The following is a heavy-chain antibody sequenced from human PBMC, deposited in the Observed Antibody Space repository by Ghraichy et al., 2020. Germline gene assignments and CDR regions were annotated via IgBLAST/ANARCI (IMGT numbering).Heavy chain of an antibody. Sequence: SETLSLTCAVYGGSFSGYYWSWIRQPPGKGLEWIGEINHSGSTNYNPSLKSRVTISVDTSKNQFSLKLSSVTAADTAVYYCARGRPGHCSGGSCYQRIVFDFDYWGQGTLVTVSS. D-gene: IGHD2-15*01. CDR3: ARGRPGHCSGGSCYQRIVFDFDY. CDR2: INHSGST. V-gene: IGHV4-34*01. CDR1: GGSFSGYY. J-gene: IGHJ4*02.